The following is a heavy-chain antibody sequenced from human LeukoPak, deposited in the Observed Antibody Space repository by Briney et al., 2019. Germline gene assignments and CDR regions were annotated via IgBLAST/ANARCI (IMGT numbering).Heavy chain of an antibody. J-gene: IGHJ4*02. CDR1: GFIFSNYW. Sequence: PGGSLRLSCAASGFIFSNYWMIWVRQAPGKGLEWVASIKQDGSEETYVDSVRGRFTISRNNAENSLDLQMNSLRDEDTAVYYCAKDREAGDGYNYFDYWGQGTLVTVSS. CDR3: AKDREAGDGYNYFDY. V-gene: IGHV3-7*01. CDR2: IKQDGSEE. D-gene: IGHD5-24*01.